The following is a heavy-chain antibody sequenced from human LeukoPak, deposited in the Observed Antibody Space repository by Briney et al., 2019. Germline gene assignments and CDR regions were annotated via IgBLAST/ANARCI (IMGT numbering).Heavy chain of an antibody. Sequence: PGGSLRLSCAASGFTFDDYGMSWVRQAPGKGLEGVSGINRNGGSTGYADSVKGRFTISRDNAKNSLYLQMNSLRAEDTALYYCARFDVGYYYYMDVWGKGTTVTVSS. CDR2: INRNGGST. V-gene: IGHV3-20*04. CDR3: ARFDVGYYYYMDV. CDR1: GFTFDDYG. D-gene: IGHD1-26*01. J-gene: IGHJ6*03.